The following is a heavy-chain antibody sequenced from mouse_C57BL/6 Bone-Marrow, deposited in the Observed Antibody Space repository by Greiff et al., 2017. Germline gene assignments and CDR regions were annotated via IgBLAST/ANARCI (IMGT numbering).Heavy chain of an antibody. J-gene: IGHJ1*03. V-gene: IGHV1-85*01. CDR3: ARDHGSSYWYFDV. Sequence: VKLVESGPELVKPGASVKLSCKASGYTFTSYDINWVKQRPGQGLEWIGWIYPRDGSTKYNEKFKGKATLTVDTSSSTAYMELHSLTSEDSAVYFCARDHGSSYWYFDVWGTGTTVTVSS. CDR1: GYTFTSYD. D-gene: IGHD1-1*01. CDR2: IYPRDGST.